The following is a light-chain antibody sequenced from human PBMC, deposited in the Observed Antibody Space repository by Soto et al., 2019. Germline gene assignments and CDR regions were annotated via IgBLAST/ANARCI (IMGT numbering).Light chain of an antibody. CDR1: QSISSW. Sequence: DIQMTQSPSTLSASVGDRVTITCRASQSISSWLAWYQQKPGKAPKLLIYKASSLESGVPSRFSGSGSGTEFTLTISSLQTDDVATYYCQQYNSYSGFGQGTKVEIK. V-gene: IGKV1-5*03. CDR3: QQYNSYSG. J-gene: IGKJ1*01. CDR2: KAS.